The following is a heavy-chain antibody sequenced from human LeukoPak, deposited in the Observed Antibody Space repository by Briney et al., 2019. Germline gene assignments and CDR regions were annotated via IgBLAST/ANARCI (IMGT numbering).Heavy chain of an antibody. V-gene: IGHV4-4*08. Sequence: PSETLSLTCTVSGDAISTYYWNWIRQTPGKGLEWVGHIANGRTDYNPSLKSRAIISVDPSKNQISLRLTSVTAADTAVYYCARDKAHSYGYYFDPWGPGTQVLVSS. D-gene: IGHD3-10*01. CDR1: GDAISTYY. CDR3: ARDKAHSYGYYFDP. CDR2: IANGRT. J-gene: IGHJ4*02.